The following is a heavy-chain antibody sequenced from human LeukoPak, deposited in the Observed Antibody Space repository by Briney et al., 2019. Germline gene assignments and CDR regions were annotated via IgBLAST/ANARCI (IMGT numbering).Heavy chain of an antibody. D-gene: IGHD3-22*01. CDR3: AKGTTTYYYDSSGYYGAFDI. Sequence: GGSLRLSCAASGFTFSSYAMSWVRQAPGKGLEWVPAISGSGGSTYYADSVKGRFTISRDNSKNTLYLQMNSLRAEDTAVYYCAKGTTTYYYDSSGYYGAFDIWGQGTMVTVSS. CDR1: GFTFSSYA. V-gene: IGHV3-23*01. CDR2: ISGSGGST. J-gene: IGHJ3*02.